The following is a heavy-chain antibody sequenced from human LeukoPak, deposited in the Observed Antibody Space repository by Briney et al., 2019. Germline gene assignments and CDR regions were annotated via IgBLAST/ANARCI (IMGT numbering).Heavy chain of an antibody. V-gene: IGHV3-33*01. Sequence: PGRSLRLSCAASGFTFSSYGMHWVRQAPGKGLEWVAVIWCDGSNKYYADSVKGRFTISRDNSKNTLYLQMNSLRAEDTAVYYCASDAAGGDTSLGDYWGQGTLVTVSS. J-gene: IGHJ4*02. D-gene: IGHD2-21*02. CDR1: GFTFSSYG. CDR3: ASDAAGGDTSLGDY. CDR2: IWCDGSNK.